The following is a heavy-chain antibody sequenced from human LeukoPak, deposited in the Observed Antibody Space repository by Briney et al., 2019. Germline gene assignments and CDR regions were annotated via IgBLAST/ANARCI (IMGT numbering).Heavy chain of an antibody. Sequence: GGSLRLSCAASGFTFSNYGMHWVRQAPGKGLEWVAFIRYDGSNKYYADSVKGRFTISRDNFKNTLYLQMNSLRAEDTAVYYCAKESRRGRITSLWGQGTLVTVSS. V-gene: IGHV3-30*02. CDR1: GFTFSNYG. D-gene: IGHD3-3*01. J-gene: IGHJ4*02. CDR2: IRYDGSNK. CDR3: AKESRRGRITSL.